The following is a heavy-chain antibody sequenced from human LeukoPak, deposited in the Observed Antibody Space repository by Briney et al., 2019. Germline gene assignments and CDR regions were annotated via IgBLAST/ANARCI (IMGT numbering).Heavy chain of an antibody. CDR1: GFTFTSSA. D-gene: IGHD3-22*01. CDR2: IVVCSGNT. J-gene: IGHJ6*02. CDR3: AAVGHSSGYLSYYGMDV. Sequence: ASVKVSCKASGFTFTSSAMQWVRQARGQRLDWIGWIVVCSGNTNYAQKFQERVTITRDLSTSTAYMELSSLRSEDTAVYYCAAVGHSSGYLSYYGMDVWGQGTTVTVSS. V-gene: IGHV1-58*02.